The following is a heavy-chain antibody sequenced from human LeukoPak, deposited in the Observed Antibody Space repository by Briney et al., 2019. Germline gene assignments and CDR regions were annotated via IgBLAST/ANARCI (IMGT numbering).Heavy chain of an antibody. CDR2: ISSSSSYI. D-gene: IGHD1-14*01. CDR3: ARLLTQNLDY. V-gene: IGHV3-21*01. Sequence: GGSLRLSCAASGFTFSSYSMNWVRQAPGEGLEWVSSISSSSSYIYYADSVKGRFTISRDNAKNSLYLQMNSLRAEDTAVYYCARLLTQNLDYWGQGTLVTVSS. J-gene: IGHJ4*02. CDR1: GFTFSSYS.